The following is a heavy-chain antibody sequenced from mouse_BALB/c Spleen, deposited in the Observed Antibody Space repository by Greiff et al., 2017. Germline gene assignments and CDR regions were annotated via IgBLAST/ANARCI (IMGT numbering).Heavy chain of an antibody. CDR1: GYAFTSYN. CDR2: IDPYNGGT. CDR3: ARRDGYDVKAMDY. J-gene: IGHJ4*01. D-gene: IGHD2-2*01. V-gene: IGHV1S135*01. Sequence: EVQVVESGPELVKPGASVKVSCKASGYAFTSYNMYWVKQSHGKSLEWIGYIDPYNGGTSYNQKFKGKATLTVDKSSSTAYMHLNSLTSEDSAVYYCARRDGYDVKAMDYWGQGTSVTVSS.